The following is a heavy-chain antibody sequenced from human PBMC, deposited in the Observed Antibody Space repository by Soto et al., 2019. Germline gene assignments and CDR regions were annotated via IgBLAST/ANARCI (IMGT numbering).Heavy chain of an antibody. CDR1: GITFSGYW. CDR2: VDSDGSGT. Sequence: EVQLVEAGGGSVQPGGSLRLSCVAAGITFSGYWMHWVRQVPGKGRVWVARVDSDGSGTSYADSVKGRFTISRDNAKNTLYLQMTSLRVEDTAVYYCATVFEHWGQGVPVTASS. CDR3: ATVFEH. J-gene: IGHJ4*02. V-gene: IGHV3-74*01.